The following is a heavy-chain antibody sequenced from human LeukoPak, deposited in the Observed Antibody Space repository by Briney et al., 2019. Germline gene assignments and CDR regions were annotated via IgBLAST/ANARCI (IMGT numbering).Heavy chain of an antibody. J-gene: IGHJ4*02. Sequence: AGGSLRLSCAASGFTFSSYAMSSVRQAPGKGLEWVSAISGSGGSTYYADSVKGRFTISRDNSKNTLYLQMNSLRAEDTAVYYCAKIRQGATGFDYWGQGTLVTVSS. CDR3: AKIRQGATGFDY. CDR1: GFTFSSYA. CDR2: ISGSGGST. D-gene: IGHD1-26*01. V-gene: IGHV3-23*01.